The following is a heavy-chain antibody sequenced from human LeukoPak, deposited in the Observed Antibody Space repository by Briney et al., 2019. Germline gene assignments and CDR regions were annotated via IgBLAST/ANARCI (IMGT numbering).Heavy chain of an antibody. CDR2: IYYNANT. J-gene: IGHJ6*02. CDR3: ARVGATPRYYNYYGMDV. CDR1: GGSISSSIYY. V-gene: IGHV4-39*07. D-gene: IGHD1-26*01. Sequence: SETLSLTCTVSGGSISSSIYYWGWIRQPPGKGLEWIGSIYYNANTYYNPSLKSRITISVDTSKNQFSPRLSSVTAADTAVYHCARVGATPRYYNYYGMDVWGQGTTVTVSS.